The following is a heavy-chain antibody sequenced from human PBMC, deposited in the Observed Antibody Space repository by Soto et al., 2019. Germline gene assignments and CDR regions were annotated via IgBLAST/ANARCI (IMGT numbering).Heavy chain of an antibody. Sequence: QVQLVESGGGVVQPGRSLRLSCAASGFTFSTYGMHWVRQAPGKGLEWVAVISYDGSNKYYADSVKGRFTISRDNSKNTLYLQMNGLRAEDTAVYYCANRGVGLTGRVYYYYGMDVW. CDR3: ANRGVGLTGRVYYYYGMDV. V-gene: IGHV3-30*18. CDR1: GFTFSTYG. J-gene: IGHJ6*01. CDR2: ISYDGSNK. D-gene: IGHD1-20*01.